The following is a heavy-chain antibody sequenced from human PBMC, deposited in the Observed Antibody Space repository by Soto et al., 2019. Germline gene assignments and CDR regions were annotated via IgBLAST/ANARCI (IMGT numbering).Heavy chain of an antibody. CDR3: ARRSFVDWLPDY. V-gene: IGHV1-69*13. J-gene: IGHJ4*02. D-gene: IGHD3-9*01. CDR2: IIPIFGTA. Sequence: SVKVSCKASGGTFSSYAISWVRQAPGQGLEWMGGIIPIFGTANYAQKFQGRVTITADESTSTAYMELSSLRAEDTAVYYCARRSFVDWLPDYWGQGTLVTVSS. CDR1: GGTFSSYA.